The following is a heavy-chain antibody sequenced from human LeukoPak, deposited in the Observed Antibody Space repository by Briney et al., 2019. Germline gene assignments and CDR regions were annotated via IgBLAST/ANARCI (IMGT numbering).Heavy chain of an antibody. V-gene: IGHV7-4-1*02. CDR3: ARRVLSSISSSGLETDY. CDR1: GYAFSWYS. J-gene: IGHJ4*02. D-gene: IGHD6-6*01. Sequence: ASVTLSRKASGYAFSWYSLNWVRQPPAPGLQWMGWINTNTGNPTYAQGFTGRFVFSLDTSVSTAYLQISTLQPEDTAVYYCARRVLSSISSSGLETDYWGQGTLVTVSS. CDR2: INTNTGNP.